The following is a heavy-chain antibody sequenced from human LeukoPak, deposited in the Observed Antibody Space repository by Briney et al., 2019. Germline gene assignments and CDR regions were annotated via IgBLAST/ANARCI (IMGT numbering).Heavy chain of an antibody. J-gene: IGHJ6*02. CDR3: ARDQGGASDSKPQYYRFGLDV. CDR1: GFTFTTYA. Sequence: PGGSLRLSCVGSGFTFTTYAMIWVRQAPGKGLEWLSSISSTSTYIHYADSVKGRFTISRANAKNSLCLQMNSLRSDDTAVYYCARDQGGASDSKPQYYRFGLDVWGQGTTVTVS. CDR2: ISSTSTYI. D-gene: IGHD1-26*01. V-gene: IGHV3-21*01.